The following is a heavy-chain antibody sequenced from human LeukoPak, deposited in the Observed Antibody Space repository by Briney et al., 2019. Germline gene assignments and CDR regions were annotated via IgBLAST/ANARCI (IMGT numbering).Heavy chain of an antibody. CDR1: GFTFSDYY. J-gene: IGHJ4*02. CDR3: ARGRYPRYSSGWSPVDY. V-gene: IGHV3-11*01. CDR2: ISSSGSTI. D-gene: IGHD6-19*01. Sequence: PGGSLRFSGAASGFTFSDYYMSWIRQAPGKGLEGVSYISSSGSTIYYADSVKGRFTISRDNAKNSLYLQMNSLRAEDTAVYYCARGRYPRYSSGWSPVDYWGQGTLVTVSS.